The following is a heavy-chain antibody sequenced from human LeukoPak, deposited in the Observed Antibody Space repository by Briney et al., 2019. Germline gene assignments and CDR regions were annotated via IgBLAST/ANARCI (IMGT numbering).Heavy chain of an antibody. CDR1: GFTFSSYG. CDR2: IPYDGSNK. J-gene: IGHJ3*02. V-gene: IGHV3-30*18. Sequence: GGSLRLSCAASGFTFSSYGMHWVRQAPGKGLEWVAVIPYDGSNKYYADSVKGRFTISRDISKHTLYLQMNSLRAEDTAVYYCAKDYYDSSGYYYVLTAFDIWGQGTMVTVSS. CDR3: AKDYYDSSGYYYVLTAFDI. D-gene: IGHD3-22*01.